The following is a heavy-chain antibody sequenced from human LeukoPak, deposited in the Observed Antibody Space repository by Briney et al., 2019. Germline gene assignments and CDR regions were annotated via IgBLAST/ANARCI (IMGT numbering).Heavy chain of an antibody. D-gene: IGHD4-23*01. Sequence: HGESLKISCQGSGFIFNGFWIAWVRQMPGKGLEWMGIIYPRDSDTTYSPSFQGQVTISADKSISTVFLQWNSLKASDTAMYYCARQNYGGNSGALDYWGQGTLVTVSS. J-gene: IGHJ4*02. CDR2: IYPRDSDT. CDR3: ARQNYGGNSGALDY. CDR1: GFIFNGFW. V-gene: IGHV5-51*01.